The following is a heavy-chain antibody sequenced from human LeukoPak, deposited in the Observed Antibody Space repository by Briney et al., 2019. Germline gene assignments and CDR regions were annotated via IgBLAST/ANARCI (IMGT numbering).Heavy chain of an antibody. CDR3: TRGDYDMYYFDY. CDR2: IKSKTDGGTT. CDR1: GFTFSNAW. Sequence: GGSLRLSCAASGFTFSNAWMSWVRQAPGKGLEWVGRIKSKTDGGTTGYAAPVKGRFTISRDDSKNTLYLQMNSLKTEDTAVYYCTRGDYDMYYFDYWGQGTLVTVSS. D-gene: IGHD3-9*01. J-gene: IGHJ4*02. V-gene: IGHV3-15*01.